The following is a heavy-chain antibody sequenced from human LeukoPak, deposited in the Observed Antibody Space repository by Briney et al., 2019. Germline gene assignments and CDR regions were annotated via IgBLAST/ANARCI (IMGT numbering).Heavy chain of an antibody. CDR1: GFTFSSYD. Sequence: GGSLRLSCAASGFTFSSYDMHWVRQDPRKGLVWVSRISGDGRNINYADSVRGRFTISRDNAKNTLYLQMNTLRVEDTAVYYCTRDLMDYDVSTGLHHYYMDVWGQGTTVTVSS. CDR2: ISGDGRNI. V-gene: IGHV3-74*01. D-gene: IGHD3-9*01. CDR3: TRDLMDYDVSTGLHHYYMDV. J-gene: IGHJ6*02.